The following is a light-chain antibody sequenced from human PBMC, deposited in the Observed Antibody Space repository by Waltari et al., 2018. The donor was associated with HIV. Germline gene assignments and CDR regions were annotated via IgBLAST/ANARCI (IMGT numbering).Light chain of an antibody. J-gene: IGKJ1*01. Sequence: DIQMTQSPASLSASVGNRITITCRASQSISSYLSWYQQRPGRAPKLLIYGASTLQSGVPSRFRCGGSGTDFTLTISSLQPGDSATYYCQQAYSTPPTFGQGTKVEIK. CDR1: QSISSY. V-gene: IGKV1-39*01. CDR3: QQAYSTPPT. CDR2: GAS.